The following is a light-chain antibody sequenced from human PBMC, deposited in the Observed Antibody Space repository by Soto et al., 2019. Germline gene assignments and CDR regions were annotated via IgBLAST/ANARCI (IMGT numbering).Light chain of an antibody. V-gene: IGLV2-14*01. J-gene: IGLJ1*01. Sequence: QSALTQPPSASGSPGQSITISCTGTSSDFGAYNYVSWYQHHPGKAPKVIIVEVRNRPSGVSNRFSCSKSGNTASLTISGLQAYDEAAYYSSTYIRTRYVFGTGTKVTV. CDR1: SSDFGAYNY. CDR3: STYIRTRYV. CDR2: EVR.